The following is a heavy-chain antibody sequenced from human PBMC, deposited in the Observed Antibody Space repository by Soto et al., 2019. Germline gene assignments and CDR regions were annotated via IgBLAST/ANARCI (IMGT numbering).Heavy chain of an antibody. CDR1: GGSFSGYY. Sequence: SETLSLTCAVYGGSFSGYYWSWIRQPPGKGLEWIGEINHSGSTNYNPSLKSRVTISVDTSKNQFSLKLSSVTAADTAAYYCARVVIEVTGYYISPPYYYYYMDVWGKGTTVTVSS. CDR2: INHSGST. V-gene: IGHV4-34*01. D-gene: IGHD3-9*01. J-gene: IGHJ6*03. CDR3: ARVVIEVTGYYISPPYYYYYMDV.